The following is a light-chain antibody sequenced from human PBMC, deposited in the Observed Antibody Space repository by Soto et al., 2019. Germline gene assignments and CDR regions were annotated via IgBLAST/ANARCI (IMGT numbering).Light chain of an antibody. V-gene: IGKV1-5*03. CDR3: QQYNSFPT. J-gene: IGKJ1*01. Sequence: DIQMTQSPSTLSASVGDRVTITCRASQSISSWLAWYQQKPGKAPKLLIYKASTLESGVTSRFSGSGSGTEFTLNISSLQPDDLATYSCQQYNSFPTFGQGTKVEIK. CDR1: QSISSW. CDR2: KAS.